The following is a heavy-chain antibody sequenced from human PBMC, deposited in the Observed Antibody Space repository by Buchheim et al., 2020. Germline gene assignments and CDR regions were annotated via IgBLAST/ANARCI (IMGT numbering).Heavy chain of an antibody. J-gene: IGHJ2*01. CDR2: IKQDGSEK. Sequence: EVQLVESGGGLVQPGGSLRLSCAASGFTFSSYWMSWVRQAPGKGLEWVANIKQDGSEKYYVDSVKGRFTISRDNAKNSLYLQMNSLRAEDTAVYYCARANDVRYYGSGSYHWYFDLWGRGTL. CDR1: GFTFSSYW. CDR3: ARANDVRYYGSGSYHWYFDL. D-gene: IGHD3-10*01. V-gene: IGHV3-7*01.